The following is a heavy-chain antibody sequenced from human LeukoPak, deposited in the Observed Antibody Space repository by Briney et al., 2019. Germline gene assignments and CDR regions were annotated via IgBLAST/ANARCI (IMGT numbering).Heavy chain of an antibody. D-gene: IGHD1-14*01. V-gene: IGHV3-9*01. CDR1: GFTFDDYA. CDR3: ASHRPKPY. Sequence: PGGSLRLSCAASGFTFDDYAMHWVRQAPGKGLEWVSGISWNSGSIGYADSVKGRFTISRDNAKNSLYLQMNSLRAEDTAVYYCASHRPKPYWGQGTLVTVSS. CDR2: ISWNSGSI. J-gene: IGHJ4*02.